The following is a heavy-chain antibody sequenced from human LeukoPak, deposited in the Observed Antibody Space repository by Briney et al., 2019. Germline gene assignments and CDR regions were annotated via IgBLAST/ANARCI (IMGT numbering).Heavy chain of an antibody. CDR2: SYYSGRT. Sequence: SETLSLTCTVSGGSISRYYWSCIPEPPGKGLEWIGYSYYSGRTNYTPSLKSRVTISVDTSKNQFSLKLSSVTAADTAVYYCARGDIAAAGYHFDYWGQGTLVTVSS. CDR3: ARGDIAAAGYHFDY. J-gene: IGHJ4*02. V-gene: IGHV4-59*01. CDR1: GGSISRYY. D-gene: IGHD6-13*01.